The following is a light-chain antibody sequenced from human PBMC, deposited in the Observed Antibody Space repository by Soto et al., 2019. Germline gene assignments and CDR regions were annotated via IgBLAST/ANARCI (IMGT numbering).Light chain of an antibody. J-gene: IGKJ3*01. CDR1: QSVSSY. V-gene: IGKV3-11*01. CDR2: DAS. CDR3: QQRSNWPRLFT. Sequence: EIVLTQSPATLSLSPGERATLSCRASQSVSSYLAWSQQKPGQAPRLLLYDASNRATGIPARFSGSGSGTDFTLTIGNLAPEAFAVYYCQQRSNWPRLFTFGPGTKVDIK.